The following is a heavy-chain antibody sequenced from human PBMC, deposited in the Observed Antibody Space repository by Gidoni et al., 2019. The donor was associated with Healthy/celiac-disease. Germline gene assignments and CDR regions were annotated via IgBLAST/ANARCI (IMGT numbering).Heavy chain of an antibody. J-gene: IGHJ4*02. Sequence: QVQLQQWRAGLLKPSETLSLPCAVYGGSFSGYYWSWIRQPPGKGLEWIGEINHSGSTNYNPSLKSRVTISVDTSKNQFSLKLSSVTAADTAVYYCARGRGYLPYWGQGTLVTVSS. CDR1: GGSFSGYY. CDR2: INHSGST. CDR3: ARGRGYLPY. V-gene: IGHV4-34*01. D-gene: IGHD5-18*01.